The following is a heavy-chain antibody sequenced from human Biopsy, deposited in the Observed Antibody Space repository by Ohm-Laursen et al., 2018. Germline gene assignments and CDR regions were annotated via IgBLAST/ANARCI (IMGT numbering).Heavy chain of an antibody. J-gene: IGHJ2*01. Sequence: SDTLSLTCTVSGGSINYFYWSWIRQPAGKGLEWIGRIYSSGFTTHNPSLKSRVSMSVDTSKNQFSLELTSVTAADTAVYYCARDRGYYSDRTVPGYFDLWGRGTLVTVSS. CDR3: ARDRGYYSDRTVPGYFDL. CDR2: IYSSGFT. V-gene: IGHV4-4*07. D-gene: IGHD3-22*01. CDR1: GGSINYFY.